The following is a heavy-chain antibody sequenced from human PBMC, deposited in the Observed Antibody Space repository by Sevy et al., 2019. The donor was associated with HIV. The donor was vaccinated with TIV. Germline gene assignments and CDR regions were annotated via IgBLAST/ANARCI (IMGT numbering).Heavy chain of an antibody. CDR1: GGSISSGDYY. V-gene: IGHV4-30-4*01. D-gene: IGHD6-13*01. CDR2: IYYSGST. CDR3: ARDTAAAGTGTFDY. Sequence: SETLSLTCTVSGGSISSGDYYWSWIRQPPGKGLEWIGYIYYSGSTYYNPSLKSRVTISVDTSKHQFSLKLSSVTAADTAVYYCARDTAAAGTGTFDYWGQGTLVTVSS. J-gene: IGHJ4*02.